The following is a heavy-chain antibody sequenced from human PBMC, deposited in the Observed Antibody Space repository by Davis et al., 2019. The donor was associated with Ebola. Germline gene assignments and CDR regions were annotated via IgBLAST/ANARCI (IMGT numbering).Heavy chain of an antibody. Sequence: AASVKVSCKASGYIFTSYAIHWVRQAPGQRLEWMGWINAGNGDTKYSQKFRGRVTITRDTSASTSYMELSSLRSEDTAVFYCAGGKTVAGTRGLSWFDPWGPGTLVTVSS. CDR3: AGGKTVAGTRGLSWFDP. D-gene: IGHD6-19*01. CDR1: GYIFTSYA. J-gene: IGHJ5*02. CDR2: INAGNGDT. V-gene: IGHV1-3*01.